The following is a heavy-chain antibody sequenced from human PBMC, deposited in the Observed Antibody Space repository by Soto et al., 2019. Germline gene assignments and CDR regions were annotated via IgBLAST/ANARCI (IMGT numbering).Heavy chain of an antibody. CDR3: ARAGGADFWSGYYTQYYFDY. CDR1: GFTFSSYS. CDR2: ISSSSSTI. Sequence: GGSLRLSCAASGFTFSSYSMNWVRQAPGKGLEWVSYISSSSSTIYYADSVKGRFTISRDNAKNSLYLQMNSLRDEDTAVYYCARAGGADFWSGYYTQYYFDYWGQGTLVTVSS. V-gene: IGHV3-48*02. J-gene: IGHJ4*02. D-gene: IGHD3-3*01.